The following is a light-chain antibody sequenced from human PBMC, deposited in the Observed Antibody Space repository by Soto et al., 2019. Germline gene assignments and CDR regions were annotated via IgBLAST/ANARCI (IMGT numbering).Light chain of an antibody. CDR3: QQRSNWPL. Sequence: EIVLTQSPATLSLSPGERATLSCRASHSVNTLLAWYQQKPGQAPRLLIQDASNRATGIPPRFSGSGSGTDFTLTISSLEPEDFAVYYCQQRSNWPLFGQGTRLEIK. CDR1: HSVNTL. V-gene: IGKV3-11*01. J-gene: IGKJ5*01. CDR2: DAS.